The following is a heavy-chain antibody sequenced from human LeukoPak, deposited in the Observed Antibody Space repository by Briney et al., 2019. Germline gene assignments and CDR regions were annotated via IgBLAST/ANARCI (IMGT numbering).Heavy chain of an antibody. CDR2: ISGSGGTT. CDR1: GFAFNSYA. J-gene: IGHJ4*02. D-gene: IGHD6-19*01. CDR3: AKERSGGWPFDY. V-gene: IGHV3-23*01. Sequence: PGGSLRLSCTASGFAFNSYAMSWVRQAPREVLEWVSGISGSGGTTHYADSVKGRLTISRDNSRNTLYLQMNSLRADDTALYYCAKERSGGWPFDYWGPGTLVTVSS.